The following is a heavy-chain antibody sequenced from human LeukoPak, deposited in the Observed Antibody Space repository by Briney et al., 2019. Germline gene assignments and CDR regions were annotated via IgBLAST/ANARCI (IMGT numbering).Heavy chain of an antibody. CDR3: ARRRYGDYGFDI. CDR2: MNPNSGNT. J-gene: IGHJ3*02. D-gene: IGHD4-17*01. CDR1: GYTFTSYD. Sequence: EASVKVSCKASGYTFTSYDINWVRQATGQGLAWMGWMNPNSGNTGYAQKFQGRVTMTRNTSISTAYMELSSLRSEDTAVYYCARRRYGDYGFDIWGQGTMVTVSS. V-gene: IGHV1-8*01.